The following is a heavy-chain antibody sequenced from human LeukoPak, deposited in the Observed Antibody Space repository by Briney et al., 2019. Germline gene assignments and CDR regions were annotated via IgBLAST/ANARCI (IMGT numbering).Heavy chain of an antibody. CDR1: GYTLTELS. CDR2: FDPEDGET. CDR3: ATGPYCSSTSCYDGDY. D-gene: IGHD2-2*01. Sequence: ASVKVPCKVSGYTLTELSMHWVRQAPGKGLEWMGGFDPEDGETIYAQKFQGRVTMTEDTSTDTAYMELSSLRSEDTAVYYCATGPYCSSTSCYDGDYWGQGTLVTVSS. J-gene: IGHJ4*02. V-gene: IGHV1-24*01.